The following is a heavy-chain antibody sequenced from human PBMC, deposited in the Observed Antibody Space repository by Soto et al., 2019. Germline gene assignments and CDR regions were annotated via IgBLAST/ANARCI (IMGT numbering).Heavy chain of an antibody. CDR2: IYHSGST. V-gene: IGHV4-30-2*01. CDR1: GGSISSGDSS. D-gene: IGHD4-4*01. Sequence: QLQLQESGSGLVKPSQTLSLTCAVSGGSISSGDSSWSWIRQPPGKGLEWIGYIYHSGSTYYNPSLKSRVTTSVDRSKNQFSLKLSSVTAADTAVYYCARVQDLGTVALWGQGTLVTVSS. CDR3: ARVQDLGTVAL. J-gene: IGHJ4*02.